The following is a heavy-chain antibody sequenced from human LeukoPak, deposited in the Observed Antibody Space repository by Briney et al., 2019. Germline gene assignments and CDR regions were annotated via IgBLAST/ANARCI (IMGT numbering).Heavy chain of an antibody. CDR1: GASITIGAESYH. Sequence: SATLSLTCTVSGASITIGAESYHWGWIRQPPGKGLEWIGTIYYTGISYYNPSLESRVTSSLDTSKNQFSLTLNSLTAADTAVYYCVRADYNGGNPGSFDIWGRGTMVTVSS. CDR3: VRADYNGGNPGSFDI. V-gene: IGHV4-39*07. CDR2: IYYTGIS. D-gene: IGHD4-23*01. J-gene: IGHJ3*02.